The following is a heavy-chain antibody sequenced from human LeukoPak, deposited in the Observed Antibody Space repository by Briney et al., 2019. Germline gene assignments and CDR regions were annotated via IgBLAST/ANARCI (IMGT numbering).Heavy chain of an antibody. Sequence: SETLSLTCAVYGGSFSGYYWSWIRQPPGKGLEWIGEINHSGSTNYNPSLKSRVTISVDTSKNRFSLKLSSVTAADTAVYYCARGVLRKYYYYYMDVWGKGTTVTVSS. CDR2: INHSGST. CDR1: GGSFSGYY. V-gene: IGHV4-34*01. D-gene: IGHD2/OR15-2a*01. J-gene: IGHJ6*03. CDR3: ARGVLRKYYYYYMDV.